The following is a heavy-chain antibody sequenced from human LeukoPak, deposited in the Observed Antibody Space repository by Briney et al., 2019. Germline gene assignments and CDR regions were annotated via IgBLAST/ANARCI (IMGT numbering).Heavy chain of an antibody. J-gene: IGHJ4*02. CDR1: GFTFSSYV. V-gene: IGHV3-23*01. CDR2: VSSSGGST. CDR3: AKRGATSSHSLNY. Sequence: PGGSLRLSCAASGFTFSSYVMSWVRQAPGKGLEWGSTVSSSGGSTYYADSVKGRSTVSRDNSKNTLFLQMNSLRAEDTAVYYCAKRGATSSHSLNYWGQGTLVTVSS. D-gene: IGHD2-2*01.